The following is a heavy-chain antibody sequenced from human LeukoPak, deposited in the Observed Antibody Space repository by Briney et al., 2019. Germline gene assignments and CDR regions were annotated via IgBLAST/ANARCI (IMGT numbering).Heavy chain of an antibody. CDR2: IYPCDSDT. CDR1: GYSFTSYW. CDR3: ARLEYSSSSFDY. D-gene: IGHD6-6*01. V-gene: IGHV5-51*01. J-gene: IGHJ4*02. Sequence: GESLKISCRGSGYSFTSYWIGWVRQMPGKGLEGMGIIYPCDSDTRYSPSFHGHVPLSAHESISTAYLKWSSLKASDTAMYYCARLEYSSSSFDYWGQGTLVTVSS.